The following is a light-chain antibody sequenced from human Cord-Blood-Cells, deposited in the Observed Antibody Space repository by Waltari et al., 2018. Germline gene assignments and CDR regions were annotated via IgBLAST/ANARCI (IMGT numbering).Light chain of an antibody. J-gene: IGLJ2*01. CDR2: EVS. CDR1: SSDVGGSYH. CDR3: SSYAGSNNLV. Sequence: QSALTQPPSAAGSPGQSVPISRTGTSSDVGGSYHVSWYQQHPGKAPKLMIYEVSKRPSGVPDRFSGSKSGNTASLTVSGLQAEDEADYYCSSYAGSNNLVFGGGTKLTVL. V-gene: IGLV2-8*01.